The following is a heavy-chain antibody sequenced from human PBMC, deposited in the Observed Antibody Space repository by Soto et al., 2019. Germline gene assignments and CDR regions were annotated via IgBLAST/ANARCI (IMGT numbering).Heavy chain of an antibody. CDR1: GGTFSSYA. D-gene: IGHD3-10*01. CDR3: AGVRGGPGSFYFDY. J-gene: IGHJ4*02. CDR2: IIPIFGTA. Sequence: ASVKVSCKASGGTFSSYAISWVRQAPGQGLEWMGGIIPIFGTANYAQKFQGRVTITADESTSTAYMELSSLRSEDTAVYYCAGVRGGPGSFYFDYWGQGTLVTVSS. V-gene: IGHV1-69*13.